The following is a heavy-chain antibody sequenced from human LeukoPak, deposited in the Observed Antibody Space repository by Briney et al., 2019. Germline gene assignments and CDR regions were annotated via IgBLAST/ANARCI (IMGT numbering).Heavy chain of an antibody. CDR3: AKRAYGDSDY. CDR2: IRYDGSNK. J-gene: IGHJ4*02. Sequence: SGGSPRLSCAASGFTFSSYGMHWVRQAPGKGLEWVAFIRYDGSNKYYADSVKGRFTISRDNSKNTLYLQMNSLRAEDTAVYYCAKRAYGDSDYWGQGTLVTVSS. V-gene: IGHV3-30*02. D-gene: IGHD4-17*01. CDR1: GFTFSSYG.